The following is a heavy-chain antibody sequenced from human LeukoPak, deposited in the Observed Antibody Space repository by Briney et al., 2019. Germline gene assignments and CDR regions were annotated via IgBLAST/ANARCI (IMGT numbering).Heavy chain of an antibody. CDR2: IGTAGDT. V-gene: IGHV3-13*01. Sequence: PGGSLRLSCAASGFTFSSYDMHWVRQAPGKGLEWVSAIGTAGDTYYPGSVKGRFTISRENAKNSLYLQMTSLRAGDTAVYYCARGGWSGNPGGYMDVWGKGTTVTVSS. CDR1: GFTFSSYD. J-gene: IGHJ6*03. D-gene: IGHD3-3*01. CDR3: ARGGWSGNPGGYMDV.